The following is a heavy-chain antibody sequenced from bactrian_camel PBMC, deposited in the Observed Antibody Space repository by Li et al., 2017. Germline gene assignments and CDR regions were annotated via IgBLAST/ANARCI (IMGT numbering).Heavy chain of an antibody. D-gene: IGHD5*01. V-gene: IGHV3S31*01. J-gene: IGHJ6*01. CDR3: VKGQSELWDFGY. Sequence: DVQLVESGGGSVQPGGSLKLSCAASGFTFSGYAMSWVRQAPGKGLEWVSGINDISTGTYYPNSVKGRLTISRDNLKNTLYLQLNSLKTEDTAMYYCVKGQSELWDFGYWGQGTQVTVS. CDR2: INDISTGT. CDR1: GFTFSGYA.